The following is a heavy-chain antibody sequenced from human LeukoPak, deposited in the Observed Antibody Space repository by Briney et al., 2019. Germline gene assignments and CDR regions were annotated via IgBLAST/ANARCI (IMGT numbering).Heavy chain of an antibody. J-gene: IGHJ4*02. D-gene: IGHD3-22*01. Sequence: PGGSLRLSCAASGFTVSRNYLGWVRQPPGKGLEWVSITYSGGTTYYGDSVKGRFTISRDNSKNTLYLQMNSLRAEDTAVYYCARALKYYYDSSGYSPPGYWGQGTLVTVSS. CDR3: ARALKYYYDSSGYSPPGY. V-gene: IGHV3-53*01. CDR1: GFTVSRNY. CDR2: TYSGGTT.